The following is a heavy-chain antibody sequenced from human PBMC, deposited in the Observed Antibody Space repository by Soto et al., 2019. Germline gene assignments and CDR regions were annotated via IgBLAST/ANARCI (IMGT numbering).Heavy chain of an antibody. CDR1: GGSISSSSYY. V-gene: IGHV4-39*01. CDR3: ARRITGAAAWFDP. Sequence: QLQLQESGPGLVKPSETLSLTCTVSGGSISSSSYYWGWIRQPPGKGLEWIGSIYYSGSTYYNPSLNSRVTISVDTSKNQFSLKLSSVTAADTAVYYCARRITGAAAWFDPWGQGTLVTVSS. J-gene: IGHJ5*02. D-gene: IGHD6-13*01. CDR2: IYYSGST.